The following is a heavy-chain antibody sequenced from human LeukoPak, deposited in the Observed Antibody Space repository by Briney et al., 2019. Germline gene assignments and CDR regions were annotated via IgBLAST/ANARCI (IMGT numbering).Heavy chain of an antibody. D-gene: IGHD5-24*01. J-gene: IGHJ4*02. V-gene: IGHV1-2*06. CDR2: INPNSGGT. CDR3: AGVRPGVRDGYNNDY. CDR1: GYTFTGYY. Sequence: GASVKVSCKASGYTFTGYYMHWVRQAPGQGLEWMGRINPNSGGTNYAQKFQGRVTMTRDTSISTAYMELSRLRSDDTAVYYCAGVRPGVRDGYNNDYWGQGTLVTVSS.